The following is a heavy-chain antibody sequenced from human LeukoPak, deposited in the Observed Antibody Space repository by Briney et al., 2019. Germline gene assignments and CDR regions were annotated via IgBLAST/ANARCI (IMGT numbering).Heavy chain of an antibody. J-gene: IGHJ6*03. D-gene: IGHD1-26*01. CDR1: GGSISSYY. Sequence: SETLSLTCTVSGGSISSYYWSWIRQPAGKGLEWIGRIYTSGSTNYNPSLKSRVTISVDESKNQFSLKLSSVTAADTAVYYCARVNWELSNYMDVWGKGTTVTVSS. CDR3: ARVNWELSNYMDV. V-gene: IGHV4-4*07. CDR2: IYTSGST.